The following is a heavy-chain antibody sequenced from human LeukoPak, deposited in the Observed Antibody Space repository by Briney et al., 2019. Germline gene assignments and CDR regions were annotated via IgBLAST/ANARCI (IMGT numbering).Heavy chain of an antibody. CDR2: ISGSDGRT. J-gene: IGHJ4*02. CDR1: GFTFSSYA. Sequence: SGGSLRLSCAASGFTFSSYAMNWVRQAPGKGLEWVSGISGSDGRTYYADSVKGRFTISRDNSKNTLYLQMNSLRAEDTAVYYCAAEYCGGGFCYTRHSGHDYWGQGTLVTVS. V-gene: IGHV3-23*01. D-gene: IGHD2-15*01. CDR3: AAEYCGGGFCYTRHSGHDY.